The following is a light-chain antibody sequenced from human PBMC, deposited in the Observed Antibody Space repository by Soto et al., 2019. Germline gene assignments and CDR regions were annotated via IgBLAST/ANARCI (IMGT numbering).Light chain of an antibody. CDR2: DVS. J-gene: IGLJ1*01. CDR1: SSDVGGYNY. Sequence: QSVLTQPASVSGSPGQWITISCTGTSSDVGGYNYVSWYQQHPGKAPKLMIYDVSNRPSGVSNRFSGSKSGNTASLTISGLQAEDEVDYYCSSYTSSSTLYVFGTGTKVTVL. V-gene: IGLV2-14*01. CDR3: SSYTSSSTLYV.